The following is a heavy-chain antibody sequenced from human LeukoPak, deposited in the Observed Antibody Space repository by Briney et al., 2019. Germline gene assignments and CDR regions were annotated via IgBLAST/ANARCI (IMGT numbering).Heavy chain of an antibody. CDR2: INQGGSDK. CDR1: GFTFSGHW. J-gene: IGHJ4*02. V-gene: IGHV3-7*01. CDR3: TRDRSRAEDD. D-gene: IGHD1-14*01. Sequence: PGGSLRLSCAASGFTFSGHWMSWVRQAPGKGLEWVANINQGGSDKYYVDSVKGRFTISRDYANNLLYLQMNSLRGEDTAVYYCTRDRSRAEDDWGQGTLVTVSS.